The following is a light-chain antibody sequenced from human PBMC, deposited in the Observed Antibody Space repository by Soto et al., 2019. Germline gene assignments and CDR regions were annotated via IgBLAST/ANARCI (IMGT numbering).Light chain of an antibody. Sequence: AIQLTQSPSSLSASIGDRVAITCRASQACTSALAWYQQKPGRAPKLLIYDVSSLESGVPSRFSGSGSGTDFILTITSLQPEDFATYYCQQFKDFTLTFGGGTNVDIK. CDR1: QACTSA. CDR2: DVS. CDR3: QQFKDFTLT. J-gene: IGKJ4*01. V-gene: IGKV1D-13*01.